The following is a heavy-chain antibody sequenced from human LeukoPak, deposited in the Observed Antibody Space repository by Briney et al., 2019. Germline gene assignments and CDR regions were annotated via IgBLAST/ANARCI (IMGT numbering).Heavy chain of an antibody. V-gene: IGHV1-8*01. CDR1: GYTFTSYD. CDR2: MNPNSGNT. CDR3: AGGFRIAAAGTVGY. J-gene: IGHJ4*02. Sequence: ASVKVSCKASGYTFTSYDINWVRQATGQGLEWMGWMNPNSGNTGYAQKFQGRVTMTRNTSISTAYMELSSLRSEDTAVYYCAGGFRIAAAGTVGYWGQGTLVTVSS. D-gene: IGHD6-13*01.